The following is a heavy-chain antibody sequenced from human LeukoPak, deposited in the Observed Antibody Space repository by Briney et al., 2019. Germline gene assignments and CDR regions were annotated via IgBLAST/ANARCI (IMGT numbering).Heavy chain of an antibody. CDR3: ARDYYDSSGYQSGFDY. J-gene: IGHJ4*02. D-gene: IGHD3-22*01. CDR1: GGSISSYY. CDR2: IYTSGST. V-gene: IGHV4-4*07. Sequence: SETLSLTCTVPGGSISSYYWSWIRQPAGKGLEWIGRIYTSGSTNYNPSLKSRVTMSVDTSKNQFSLKLSSVTAADTAVYYCARDYYDSSGYQSGFDYWGQGTLVTVSS.